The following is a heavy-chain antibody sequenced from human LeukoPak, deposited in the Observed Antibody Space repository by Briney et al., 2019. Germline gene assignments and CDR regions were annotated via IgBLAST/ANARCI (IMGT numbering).Heavy chain of an antibody. CDR1: GFTFSSYW. V-gene: IGHV3-7*01. Sequence: GGSLRLSCAASGFTFSSYWMSWVRQAPGKGLEWVANIKQDGSEKYYVDSVKGRFTISRDNAKNSLYLQMNSLRAEDTAVSYCAREVYDFWSGYRLYYFDYWGQGTLVTVSS. CDR3: AREVYDFWSGYRLYYFDY. J-gene: IGHJ4*02. D-gene: IGHD3-3*01. CDR2: IKQDGSEK.